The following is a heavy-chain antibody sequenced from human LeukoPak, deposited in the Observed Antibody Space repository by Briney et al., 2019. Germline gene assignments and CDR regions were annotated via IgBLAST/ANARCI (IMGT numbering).Heavy chain of an antibody. CDR2: ITSGSSYI. J-gene: IGHJ6*03. Sequence: SGGSLRLSCAASGFTFSSYNMNWVRQAPGKGLEWVSSITSGSSYIYYADSVKGRFTISRDNAKNSPYLQMNSLRAEDTAIYYCAREGVGHYYYYYYMDVWGKGTTVTISS. CDR1: GFTFSSYN. CDR3: AREGVGHYYYYYYMDV. D-gene: IGHD2-8*01. V-gene: IGHV3-21*01.